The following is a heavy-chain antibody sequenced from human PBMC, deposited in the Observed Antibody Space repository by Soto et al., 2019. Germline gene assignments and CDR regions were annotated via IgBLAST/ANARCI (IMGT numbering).Heavy chain of an antibody. CDR2: IHHSGST. CDR1: GLSISSGDW. D-gene: IGHD6-13*01. CDR3: ARDQGSHPGD. Sequence: QVQLQESGPGLVRPSGTVSLTCAVSGLSISSGDWWSWVRQPPGKGLEWIGEIHHSGSTNYNPSLKSRVTMSGVPSKDLFSLPLTSVTAADTAFYYCARDQGSHPGDWGQGTLVSVSS. J-gene: IGHJ4*02. V-gene: IGHV4-4*02.